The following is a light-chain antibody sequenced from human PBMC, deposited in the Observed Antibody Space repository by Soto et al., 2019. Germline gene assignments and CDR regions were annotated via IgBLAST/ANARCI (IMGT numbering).Light chain of an antibody. V-gene: IGLV2-14*01. CDR1: SSDVGGYNY. CDR2: DVS. J-gene: IGLJ2*01. CDR3: QSYDYSLSERV. Sequence: QSALTQPASVSGSPGQSITISCTGTSSDVGGYNYVSWYQQHPGKAPKLMIYDVSNRPSGVSNRFSGSKSGTSASLAITGLQAEDEADYYCQSYDYSLSERVFGGGTKVTVL.